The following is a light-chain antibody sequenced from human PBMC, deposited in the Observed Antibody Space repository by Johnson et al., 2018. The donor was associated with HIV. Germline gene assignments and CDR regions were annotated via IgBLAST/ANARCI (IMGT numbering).Light chain of an antibody. J-gene: IGLJ1*01. CDR2: DNN. CDR3: GTWDNSLSANV. Sequence: QSVLTQPPSVSAAPGQKVTISCSGSSSNIGNNYVSWYQQLPGTAPKLLIYDNNKRPSGIPDRFSGSKSGPSATLGITGLQTGDEADYYCGTWDNSLSANVIGTGTKVTVL. CDR1: SSNIGNNY. V-gene: IGLV1-51*01.